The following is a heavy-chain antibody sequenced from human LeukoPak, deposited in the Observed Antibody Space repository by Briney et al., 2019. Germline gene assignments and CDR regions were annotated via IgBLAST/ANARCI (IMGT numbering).Heavy chain of an antibody. D-gene: IGHD2-2*01. V-gene: IGHV3-74*01. CDR1: GNYW. CDR3: VSFYETY. CDR2: INSDGSWT. J-gene: IGHJ4*02. Sequence: QAGGSLRLSCAASGNYWMHWVRQAPGKGLVWVSHINSDGSWTSYADSVKGRFTISKYNAKNTVYLQMNNLRAEDTAVYYCVSFYETYWGRGTLVTVSS.